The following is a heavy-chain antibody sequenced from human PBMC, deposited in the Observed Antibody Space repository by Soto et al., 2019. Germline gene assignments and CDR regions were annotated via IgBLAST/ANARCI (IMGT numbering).Heavy chain of an antibody. CDR2: IIPILGIA. CDR3: AIDPGIEFDY. Sequence: QVQLVQSGAEVKKPGPSGKVSCKASGGTFTSYPTSWVGQAPGQGLEWMGRIIPILGIANYAQKFQGRVTITADKSTSTAYMELSSVRSEDTAVYYCAIDPGIEFDYWGQGTLVTVSS. V-gene: IGHV1-69*02. CDR1: GGTFTSYP. D-gene: IGHD3-10*01. J-gene: IGHJ4*02.